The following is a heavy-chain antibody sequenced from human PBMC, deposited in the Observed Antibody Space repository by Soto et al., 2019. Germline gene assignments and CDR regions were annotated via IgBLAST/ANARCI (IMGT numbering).Heavy chain of an antibody. CDR3: ARDPDYYDSSGYDAGHY. J-gene: IGHJ4*02. V-gene: IGHV3-7*05. D-gene: IGHD3-22*01. CDR2: IKQDGSEK. Sequence: GGSLRLPCAASGFTFSSYWMSWVRQAPGKGLEWVASIKQDGSEKYYVDSVKGRFTISRDNAKNSLYLQMNSLRAEDTAVYYCARDPDYYDSSGYDAGHYWGQGTLVTVSS. CDR1: GFTFSSYW.